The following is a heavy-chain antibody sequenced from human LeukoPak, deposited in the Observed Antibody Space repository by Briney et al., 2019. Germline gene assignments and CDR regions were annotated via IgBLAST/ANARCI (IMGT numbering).Heavy chain of an antibody. CDR2: IKPDGSET. CDR3: ATMVSVAGDS. J-gene: IGHJ5*01. D-gene: IGHD6-19*01. CDR1: GFRFSTNW. Sequence: GGSLTLSCAGSGFRFSTNWMSWFRQAPGKGLGWVAHIKPDGSETYYVDSVKGRFTISRDNAWNSVHLQMYSLRPEDTAIYYCATMVSVAGDSWGQGTLVTVSS. V-gene: IGHV3-7*01.